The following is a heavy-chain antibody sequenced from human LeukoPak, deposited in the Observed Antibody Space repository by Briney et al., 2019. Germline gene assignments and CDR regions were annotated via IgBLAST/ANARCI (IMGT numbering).Heavy chain of an antibody. Sequence: PGGSLRLSYAASGFTFSSYGMSWVRQAPGKGLEWVSAIIGSGGSTYYADSVKGRFTISRDNSKNTLYLQMNSLRAEDTAVYYCAKPSGAGDAFDFCGHGTMVTVSS. V-gene: IGHV3-23*01. CDR3: AKPSGAGDAFDF. CDR2: IIGSGGST. CDR1: GFTFSSYG. J-gene: IGHJ3*01. D-gene: IGHD6-19*01.